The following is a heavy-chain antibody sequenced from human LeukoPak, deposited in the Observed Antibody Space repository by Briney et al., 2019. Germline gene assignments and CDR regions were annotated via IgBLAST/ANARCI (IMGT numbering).Heavy chain of an antibody. D-gene: IGHD5-18*01. V-gene: IGHV3-53*01. CDR2: IYSGGST. J-gene: IGHJ5*02. CDR3: ARGGYSYGYWFDP. CDR1: GFTVSSNY. Sequence: GGSLRLSCAASGFTVSSNYMSWGRQAPGKVVEWVSVIYSGGSTYYADSVKGRFTISRDNSKNTLYLQMNSLRAEDTAVYYCARGGYSYGYWFDPWGQGTLVTVSS.